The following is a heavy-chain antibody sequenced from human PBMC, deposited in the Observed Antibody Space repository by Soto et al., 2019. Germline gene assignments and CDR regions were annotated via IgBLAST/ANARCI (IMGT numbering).Heavy chain of an antibody. Sequence: GSLRLSCAASGFTFSKAWMSWVRQAPGKGLEWVGHIKSKIDGGATDYAAPVEGRFSISRDDSKNTLYLQMNNLETEDTALYYCTTERRYYYDSGGYWGQGTLVTVSS. CDR1: GFTFSKAW. V-gene: IGHV3-15*01. D-gene: IGHD3-22*01. CDR3: TTERRYYYDSGGY. J-gene: IGHJ4*02. CDR2: IKSKIDGGAT.